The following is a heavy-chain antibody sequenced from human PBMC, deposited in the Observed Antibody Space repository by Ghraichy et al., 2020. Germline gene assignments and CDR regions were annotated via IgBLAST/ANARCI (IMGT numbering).Heavy chain of an antibody. J-gene: IGHJ4*02. Sequence: GGSLRLSCAASGFTFSSYGMHWVRQAPGKGLEWVAFIRYDGSNKYYADSVKGRFTISRDNSKNTLYLQMNSLRAEDTAVYYCAKGYCSGGSCYSSLDYWGQGTLVTVSS. V-gene: IGHV3-30*02. CDR1: GFTFSSYG. D-gene: IGHD2-15*01. CDR3: AKGYCSGGSCYSSLDY. CDR2: IRYDGSNK.